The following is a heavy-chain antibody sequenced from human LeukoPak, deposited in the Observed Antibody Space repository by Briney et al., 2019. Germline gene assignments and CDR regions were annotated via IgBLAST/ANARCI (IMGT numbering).Heavy chain of an antibody. V-gene: IGHV4-4*07. Sequence: PSETLSLTCTVSGGSISSYFWSWIRQSAGKGLEWIGRIYTSGSTNYNPSLKSRVTISADKSTNQFSLKLSSVTAADTAVYYCARDRFGDLNYFDYWGQGTLVTVSS. CDR3: ARDRFGDLNYFDY. CDR2: IYTSGST. J-gene: IGHJ4*02. D-gene: IGHD3-3*01. CDR1: GGSISSYF.